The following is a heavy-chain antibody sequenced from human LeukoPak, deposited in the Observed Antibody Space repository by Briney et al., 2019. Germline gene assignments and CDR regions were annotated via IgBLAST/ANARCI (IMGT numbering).Heavy chain of an antibody. D-gene: IGHD5-24*01. CDR1: GFTFSTYT. J-gene: IGHJ4*02. CDR2: IVGSNGKT. V-gene: IGHV3-23*01. CDR3: AKDYRPDGYNDLDY. Sequence: GGSLRLSCAASGFTFSTYTMHWVRQAPGKGLDWVSGIVGSNGKTYYADSVKGRFTTSRDNSKNTLYLQMNSLRAEDTAVYFCAKDYRPDGYNDLDYWGQGTQVTVSS.